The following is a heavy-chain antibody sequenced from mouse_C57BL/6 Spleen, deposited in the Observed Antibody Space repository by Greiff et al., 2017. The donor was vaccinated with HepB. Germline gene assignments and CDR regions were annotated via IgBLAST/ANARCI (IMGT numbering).Heavy chain of an antibody. CDR3: ARPYDYTETRFAY. D-gene: IGHD2-4*01. J-gene: IGHJ3*01. CDR1: GYTFTDYN. CDR2: INPNNGGT. V-gene: IGHV1-18*01. Sequence: EVQLQQSGPELVKPGASVKIPCKASGYTFTDYNMDWVKQSHGKSLEWIGDINPNNGGTIYNQKFKGKATLTVDKSSSTAYMELRSLTSEDTAVYYCARPYDYTETRFAYWGQGTLVTVSA.